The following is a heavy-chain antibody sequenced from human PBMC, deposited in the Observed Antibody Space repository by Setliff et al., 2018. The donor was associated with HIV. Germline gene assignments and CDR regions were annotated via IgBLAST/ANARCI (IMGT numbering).Heavy chain of an antibody. J-gene: IGHJ6*02. Sequence: ASVKVSCKASGYTFTSYYMHWVRQAPGQGLEWIGIINPSGGSTSYAQRFQGRVTMTRDTSTGTVYMELSSLRSEDTAVYYCARDHCSSSGCYEYSYYGMDVWGQGTTVTVS. D-gene: IGHD2-2*01. V-gene: IGHV1-46*01. CDR2: INPSGGST. CDR3: ARDHCSSSGCYEYSYYGMDV. CDR1: GYTFTSYY.